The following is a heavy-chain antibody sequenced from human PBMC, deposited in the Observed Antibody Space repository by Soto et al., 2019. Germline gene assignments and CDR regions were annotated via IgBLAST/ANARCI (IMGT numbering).Heavy chain of an antibody. V-gene: IGHV4-59*01. CDR2: IYYSGST. D-gene: IGHD6-6*01. CDR3: ARALTASDIAASLPIGNYCMDV. CDR1: GGSISSYY. J-gene: IGHJ6*03. Sequence: SETLSLTYTVSGGSISSYYWSWIRQPPGKGLEWIGYIYYSGSTNYNPSLKSRVTISVDTSKNQFSLKLSSVTAADTAVYYCARALTASDIAASLPIGNYCMDVWGKGTTVTVSS.